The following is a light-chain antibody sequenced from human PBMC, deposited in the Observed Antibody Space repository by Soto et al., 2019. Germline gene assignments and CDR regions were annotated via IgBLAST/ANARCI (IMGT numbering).Light chain of an antibody. CDR1: QTVSPIY. V-gene: IGKV3-15*01. CDR2: GAS. CDR3: QQYNNWPPIT. Sequence: EIVLTQSPGTLSLSPGERATLSCRASQTVSPIYLAWYQQKPGQAPRLLIYGASSRATGIPARFNGSGSGTEFTLTISSLQSEDFAVYYCQQYNNWPPITFGQGTRLEIK. J-gene: IGKJ5*01.